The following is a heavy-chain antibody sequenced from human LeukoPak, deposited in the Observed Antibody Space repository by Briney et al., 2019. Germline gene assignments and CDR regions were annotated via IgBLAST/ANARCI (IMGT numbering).Heavy chain of an antibody. CDR3: ATHHSETYSRVPF. CDR2: ISSSSGYR. D-gene: IGHD1-26*01. Sequence: PGGSLRLSCAASGFSFSSYTLNWVRQAPGKGLEWVSAISSSSGYRYYADSVKGRFTISRDNAKNSLFLQMNSLRAEDTAVYYCATHHSETYSRVPFWGQGTLVTVSS. J-gene: IGHJ4*02. V-gene: IGHV3-21*01. CDR1: GFSFSSYT.